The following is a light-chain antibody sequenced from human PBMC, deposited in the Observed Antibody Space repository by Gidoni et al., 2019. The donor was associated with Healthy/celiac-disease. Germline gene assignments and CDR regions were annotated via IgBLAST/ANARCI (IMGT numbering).Light chain of an antibody. V-gene: IGLV2-8*01. J-gene: IGLJ2*01. CDR2: EVS. CDR3: SSYAGSNNVV. Sequence: QSALTKPPSASGSPGQSVTISCTGTSSDVGGYNYVSWYQQHPGKAPKLMIYEVSKRPSGVPYRFSGSKSGNTASLTVSGLQAEDEADYYCSSYAGSNNVVFGGGTKLTVL. CDR1: SSDVGGYNY.